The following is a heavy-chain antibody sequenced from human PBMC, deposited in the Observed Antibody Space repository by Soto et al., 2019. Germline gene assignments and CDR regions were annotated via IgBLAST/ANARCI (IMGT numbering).Heavy chain of an antibody. CDR3: ARAPSWYIFDY. Sequence: GASVKVSCKASGYTFTNFAMHWVRQAPGQRLEWMGWINVGNGDTEYSQKFQGRVTITRDTSASTAYTELSRQRSADTAVYYCARAPSWYIFDYWGQGTLVTVSS. V-gene: IGHV1-3*01. J-gene: IGHJ4*02. CDR1: GYTFTNFA. CDR2: INVGNGDT. D-gene: IGHD6-13*01.